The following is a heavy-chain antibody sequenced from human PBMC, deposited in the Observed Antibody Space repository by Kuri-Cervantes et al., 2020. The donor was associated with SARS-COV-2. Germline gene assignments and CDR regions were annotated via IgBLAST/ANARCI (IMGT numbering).Heavy chain of an antibody. CDR2: ISSDGKNK. Sequence: GGSLRLSCVASGVNFSTTDMHWVRQAPGKGLEWVTFISSDGKNKRCMASGKGRFTISRDNAKNSLYLQMNSLRAEDTAVYYCARERSYTFTHYYDSSGYYYAFDIWGQGTMVTVSS. CDR1: GVNFSTTD. J-gene: IGHJ3*02. V-gene: IGHV3-30*03. D-gene: IGHD3-22*01. CDR3: ARERSYTFTHYYDSSGYYYAFDI.